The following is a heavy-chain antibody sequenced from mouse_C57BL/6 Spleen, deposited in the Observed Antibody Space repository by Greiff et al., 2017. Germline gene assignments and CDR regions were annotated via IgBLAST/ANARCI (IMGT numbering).Heavy chain of an antibody. CDR3: SICGYYYGSSPYAMDY. CDR2: IHPSDSDT. D-gene: IGHD1-1*01. J-gene: IGHJ4*01. V-gene: IGHV1-74*01. Sequence: VQLQQPGAELVKPGASVKVSCKASGYTFTSYWMHWVKQRPGPGLEWIGRIHPSDSDTNYNQKFKGKATLTVDKSSSTAYMQLSSLTSEDSAVYYCSICGYYYGSSPYAMDYWGQGTSVTVSS. CDR1: GYTFTSYW.